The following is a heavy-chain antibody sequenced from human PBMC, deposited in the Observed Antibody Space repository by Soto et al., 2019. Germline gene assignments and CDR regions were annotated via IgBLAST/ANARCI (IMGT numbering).Heavy chain of an antibody. Sequence: QVQLVESGGGVVQPGRSLRLSCAASGFTFSSYGMHWVRQAPGKGLEGLAVIWYDGSNKYYADSVKGRFTISRDNSKNTLYLQMNGLRAEDTAVSYGASDYYGDYVGWFDPWGQGTLVTVSS. J-gene: IGHJ5*02. D-gene: IGHD4-17*01. CDR1: GFTFSSYG. V-gene: IGHV3-33*01. CDR2: IWYDGSNK. CDR3: ASDYYGDYVGWFDP.